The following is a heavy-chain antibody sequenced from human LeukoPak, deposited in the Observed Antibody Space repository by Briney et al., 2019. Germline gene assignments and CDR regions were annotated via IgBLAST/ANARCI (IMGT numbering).Heavy chain of an antibody. V-gene: IGHV3-74*01. Sequence: PGGSLRLSCAASGFTFSSCWMHWVRQAPGKGLVWVSRISTDGGSTNSADSVKGRLTISRDNAKNTLYLQMNSLRAEDTAVYYCVREYSSSSGRAFDIWGQGTMVTVSP. D-gene: IGHD6-6*01. CDR1: GFTFSSCW. CDR2: ISTDGGST. J-gene: IGHJ3*02. CDR3: VREYSSSSGRAFDI.